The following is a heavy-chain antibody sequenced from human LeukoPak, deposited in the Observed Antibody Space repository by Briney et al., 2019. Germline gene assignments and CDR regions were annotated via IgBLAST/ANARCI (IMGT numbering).Heavy chain of an antibody. D-gene: IGHD3-3*01. Sequence: GGSLRLSCAASGFTVGNNYMNWVRQAPGKGLEWVSLIYSGGTTYYADSVKGRFTISRDSSKNTLYLQMNSLRVEDTAVYYCAKDVGVVQADAFDIWGQGTMVTVSS. CDR2: IYSGGTT. V-gene: IGHV3-66*01. J-gene: IGHJ3*02. CDR1: GFTVGNNY. CDR3: AKDVGVVQADAFDI.